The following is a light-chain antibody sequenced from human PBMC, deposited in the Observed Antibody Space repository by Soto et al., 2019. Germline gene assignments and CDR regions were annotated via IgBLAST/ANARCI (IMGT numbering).Light chain of an antibody. CDR2: AAS. CDR3: QKYNTVLWT. V-gene: IGKV1-27*01. J-gene: IGKJ1*01. CDR1: QGISNN. Sequence: DIQMTQSPTSLSASVGDRVTITCRASQGISNNLAWYQQKPGKVPKLLIYAASILQTGVPSRFSGSGSVTDFTLTISSLQPEDVATYYCQKYNTVLWTFGQGTKLEIK.